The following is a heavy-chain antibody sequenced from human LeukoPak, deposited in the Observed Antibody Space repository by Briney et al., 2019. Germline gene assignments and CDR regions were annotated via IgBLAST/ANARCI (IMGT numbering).Heavy chain of an antibody. CDR2: IYYSGST. Sequence: SETLSLTCTVSGGSINSGDYYWSWIRQPPGKGLEWIGYIYYSGSTYYNPSLKSRVTISVDTSKNQFSLKLTSVTAADTAVYYCARAPPWINDDWGQGTLVTVSS. CDR1: GGSINSGDYY. D-gene: IGHD2-2*03. CDR3: ARAPPWINDD. V-gene: IGHV4-30-4*08. J-gene: IGHJ4*02.